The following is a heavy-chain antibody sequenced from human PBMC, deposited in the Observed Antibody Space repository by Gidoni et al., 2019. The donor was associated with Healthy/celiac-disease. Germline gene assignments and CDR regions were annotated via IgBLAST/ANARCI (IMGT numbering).Heavy chain of an antibody. V-gene: IGHV4-34*01. J-gene: IGHJ4*02. CDR1: GGSFSGYY. Sequence: QVQLQQWGAGLLKPSETLSLTCAVYGGSFSGYYWSWIRQPPGKGLEWIGEINHSGSTNYNPSLKRRVTISVDTSKNQFSLKLSSVTAADTAVYYCARGFSRAPVDYWGQGTLVTVSS. CDR3: ARGFSRAPVDY. D-gene: IGHD3-10*01. CDR2: INHSGST.